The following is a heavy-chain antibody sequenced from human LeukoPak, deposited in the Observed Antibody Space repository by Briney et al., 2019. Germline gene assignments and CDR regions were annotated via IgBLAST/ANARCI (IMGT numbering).Heavy chain of an antibody. D-gene: IGHD2-2*01. V-gene: IGHV4-31*03. CDR1: GGSISSGGYY. Sequence: PSQTLSLTCTVSGGSISSGGYYWSWIRQHPGKSLEWIGYIYYSGSTYYNPSLKSRVTISVDTSKNQFSLKLSSVTAADTAVYYCARESPSYEVPAAIGDYYYYGMDVWGQGTTVTVSS. J-gene: IGHJ6*02. CDR2: IYYSGST. CDR3: ARESPSYEVPAAIGDYYYYGMDV.